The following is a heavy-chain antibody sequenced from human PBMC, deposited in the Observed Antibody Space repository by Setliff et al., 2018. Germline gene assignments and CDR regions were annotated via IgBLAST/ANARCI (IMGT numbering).Heavy chain of an antibody. Sequence: ASVKVSCKASGGTLTTFTTYSLIWVRQAPGQGLEWMGGIIPITGTTNYAQRFQGRITISTDESSSTVYMDLTSLRSEDTAVYYCARSVGGLGEIPRAYYYHMDVWGNGTMVTVSS. D-gene: IGHD3-10*01. CDR1: GGTLTTFTTYS. CDR3: ARSVGGLGEIPRAYYYHMDV. J-gene: IGHJ6*03. CDR2: IIPITGTT. V-gene: IGHV1-69*16.